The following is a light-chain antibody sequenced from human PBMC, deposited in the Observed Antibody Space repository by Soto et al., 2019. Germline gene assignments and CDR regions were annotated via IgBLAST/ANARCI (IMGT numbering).Light chain of an antibody. CDR3: QQHDSYPYT. Sequence: DIQMTQSPSSLSASVGDRVTITCRASQGIRNDLGWYQQKPGQAPRRLIYGASSVPSGGPPRFSGSGSGTEFTLTISSLQPEDFATYYCQQHDSYPYTFGQGTRLEIK. CDR1: QGIRND. CDR2: GAS. V-gene: IGKV1-17*01. J-gene: IGKJ5*01.